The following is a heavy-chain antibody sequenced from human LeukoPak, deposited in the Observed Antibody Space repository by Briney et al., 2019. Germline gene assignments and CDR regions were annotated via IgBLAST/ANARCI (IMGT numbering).Heavy chain of an antibody. CDR1: GITFSDHD. J-gene: IGHJ4*02. Sequence: GGSLRLSCAVSGITFSDHDMDWVRQAPGKGLEWCGRTKNKGNSYTREYAASVKGRFTISRDDSKNSLYLQMNSLKTEDTAVYYCTWYSTSGWSIDYWGQGTLVTVSS. V-gene: IGHV3-72*01. CDR3: TWYSTSGWSIDY. D-gene: IGHD6-13*01. CDR2: TKNKGNSYTR.